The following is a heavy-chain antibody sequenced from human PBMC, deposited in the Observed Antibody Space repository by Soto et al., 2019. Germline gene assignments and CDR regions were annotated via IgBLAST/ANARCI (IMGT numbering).Heavy chain of an antibody. CDR3: ARHPDSYGDPTILAFDI. Sequence: PGESLKISCKGSGYSFTSYWIGWVRQMPGKGLEWMGIIYPGDSDTRYSPSFQGQVTISADKSISTAYLQWSSLKASDTAMYYCARHPDSYGDPTILAFDIWGQGTMVTVSS. D-gene: IGHD4-17*01. V-gene: IGHV5-51*01. J-gene: IGHJ3*02. CDR1: GYSFTSYW. CDR2: IYPGDSDT.